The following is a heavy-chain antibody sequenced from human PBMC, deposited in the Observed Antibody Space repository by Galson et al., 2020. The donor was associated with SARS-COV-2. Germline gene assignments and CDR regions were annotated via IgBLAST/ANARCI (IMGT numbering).Heavy chain of an antibody. J-gene: IGHJ4*02. Sequence: GGSLRLSCTVSGITFSNYAMSWVRQLPGKGLEWVSAISGTDGSTYYADSVKGRFTISRDNSRNILLLQMDNVTAEDTALYYCANDRDDCYPNYCYPARDCWGQGTLVSVSS. V-gene: IGHV3-23*01. CDR3: ANDRDDCYPNYCYPARDC. CDR1: GITFSNYA. D-gene: IGHD2-21*01. CDR2: ISGTDGST.